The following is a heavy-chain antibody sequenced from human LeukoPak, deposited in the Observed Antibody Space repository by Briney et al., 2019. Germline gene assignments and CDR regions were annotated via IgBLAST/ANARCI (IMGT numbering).Heavy chain of an antibody. CDR2: ISWNSGSI. Sequence: GGSLRLSCAASGFTFSTYAMHWVRQAPGKGLEWVSGISWNSGSIGYADSVKGRFTISRDNAKNSLYLQMNSLRAEDTALYYCAKDFYYDSSRSGMDVWGQGTTVTVSS. CDR3: AKDFYYDSSRSGMDV. V-gene: IGHV3-9*01. D-gene: IGHD3-22*01. CDR1: GFTFSTYA. J-gene: IGHJ6*02.